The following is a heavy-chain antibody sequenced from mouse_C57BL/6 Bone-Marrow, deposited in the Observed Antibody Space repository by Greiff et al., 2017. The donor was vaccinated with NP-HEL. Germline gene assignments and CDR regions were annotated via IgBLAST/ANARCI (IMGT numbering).Heavy chain of an antibody. D-gene: IGHD2-3*01. Sequence: EVKLMESGGGLVQPGGSLKLSCAAPGFTFSDYYMYWVRQTPEKRLEWVAYISNGGGSPYYPDTVKGRFTISRDNAKNTLYLQMSRLESEDTAMYYCARPSRGYYSSWFAYWGQGTLVTVSA. CDR1: GFTFSDYY. CDR3: ARPSRGYYSSWFAY. V-gene: IGHV5-12*01. J-gene: IGHJ3*01. CDR2: ISNGGGSP.